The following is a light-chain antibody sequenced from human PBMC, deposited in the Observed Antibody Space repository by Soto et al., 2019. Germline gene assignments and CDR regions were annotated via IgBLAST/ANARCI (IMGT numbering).Light chain of an antibody. Sequence: EIVMTQSPATLSVSPGERATVSCRASQSVSSNLAWYQQKPGQAPRLLIYGASTRATGIPARFSGSGSGTEFTLTLSSLQSEDFAVYYCQQYNNWPPLTFGGGTKVEIK. J-gene: IGKJ4*01. CDR3: QQYNNWPPLT. V-gene: IGKV3-15*01. CDR2: GAS. CDR1: QSVSSN.